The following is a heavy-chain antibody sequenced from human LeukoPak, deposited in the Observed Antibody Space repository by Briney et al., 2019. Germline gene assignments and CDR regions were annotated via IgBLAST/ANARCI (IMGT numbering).Heavy chain of an antibody. V-gene: IGHV4-59*01. CDR3: ARGLRFLEWSHDAFDI. J-gene: IGHJ3*02. CDR1: GGSISSYY. Sequence: PSETLSLTCTVSGGSISSYYWSWIRQPPGKGLEWIGYIYYSGSTNYHPSLKSRVTMSVDTSKNQFSLKLSSVTAADTALYYCARGLRFLEWSHDAFDIWGQGTTVTVSS. CDR2: IYYSGST. D-gene: IGHD3-3*01.